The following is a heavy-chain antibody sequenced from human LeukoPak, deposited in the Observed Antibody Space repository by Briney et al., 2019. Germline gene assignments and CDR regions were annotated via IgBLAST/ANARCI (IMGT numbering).Heavy chain of an antibody. V-gene: IGHV4-4*09. CDR1: GGSISSYY. J-gene: IGHJ6*04. CDR3: ATLYSGSHAPLDG. D-gene: IGHD1-26*01. Sequence: SETLSLTCTVSGGSISSYYWSWIRQPPGKGLEWIGYIYTSGSTNYNPSLKSRFTISVDTSKNQFSLKLSCVTAADTAVYYCATLYSGSHAPLDGWGKGNTVTVSS. CDR2: IYTSGST.